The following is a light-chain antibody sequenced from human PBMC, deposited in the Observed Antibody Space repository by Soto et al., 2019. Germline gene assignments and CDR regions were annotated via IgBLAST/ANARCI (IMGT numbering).Light chain of an antibody. CDR1: SSDVGGYNY. J-gene: IGLJ3*02. CDR2: EVS. V-gene: IGLV2-14*01. CDR3: SSYTSSNTWV. Sequence: QSALTQPASVSGSPGQSITNSCTGTSSDVGGYNYVSWYQQHPGKAPKVMIYEVSNRPSGVSNRFSGSKSGNTASLTISGLQAEDEADYYCSSYTSSNTWVFGGATKLTVL.